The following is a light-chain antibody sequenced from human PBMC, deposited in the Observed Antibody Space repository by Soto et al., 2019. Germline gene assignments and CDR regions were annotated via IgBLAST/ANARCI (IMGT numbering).Light chain of an antibody. J-gene: IGKJ1*01. CDR2: GAS. V-gene: IGKV3-20*01. CDR3: QQYGRSGT. Sequence: EIVLTQSPGTLSLSPGERGTLSCRASQSVSSSYLAWYQQKPGQAPRLLIYGASSRATGIPDRFGGSGSGTDFTLTISRLEPEDFAVYYCQQYGRSGTFGQGTKVDIK. CDR1: QSVSSSY.